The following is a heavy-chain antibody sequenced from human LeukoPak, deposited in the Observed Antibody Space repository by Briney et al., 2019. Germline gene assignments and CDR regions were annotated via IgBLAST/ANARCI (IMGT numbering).Heavy chain of an antibody. CDR2: INPNSGGT. Sequence: ASVKVSRKASGYTFTGYYMHWVRQAPGQGLEWMGWINPNSGGTNYAQKFQGRVTMTRDTATSTVYMELSSLRSDDTAVYYCARAHYASSNIKVPFDVWGKGTTVTVSS. V-gene: IGHV1-2*02. CDR1: GYTFTGYY. D-gene: IGHD3-22*01. J-gene: IGHJ6*04. CDR3: ARAHYASSNIKVPFDV.